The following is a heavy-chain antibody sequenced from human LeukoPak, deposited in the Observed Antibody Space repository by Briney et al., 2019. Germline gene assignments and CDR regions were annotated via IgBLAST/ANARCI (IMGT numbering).Heavy chain of an antibody. CDR3: ARGMIMGGPPDYLDY. CDR1: GFIFNRHA. V-gene: IGHV3-30*04. CDR2: IGYDGVHK. J-gene: IGHJ4*02. Sequence: PGGSLRLSCTTSGFIFNRHAFHWVRQAPGKGLEWVAVIGYDGVHKYYADFVKGRFTISRDDSKNTLYLQMDSLRTEDTAVYYCARGMIMGGPPDYLDYWGQGTLVTVSS. D-gene: IGHD3-22*01.